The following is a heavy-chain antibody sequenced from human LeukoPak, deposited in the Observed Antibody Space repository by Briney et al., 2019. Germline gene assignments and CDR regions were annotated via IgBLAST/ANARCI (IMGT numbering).Heavy chain of an antibody. D-gene: IGHD3-10*01. V-gene: IGHV4-31*03. CDR3: ARAWRGSGSYDIADV. CDR2: IYYSGST. J-gene: IGHJ6*02. CDR1: GGSISSGGYY. Sequence: SETLSLTYTVSGGSISSGGYYWGWIRQHPGKGLEWIGYIYYSGSTYYNPSLKSRVTISVNTSKNQFSLKLSSVTAADTAVYYCARAWRGSGSYDIADVWGQGTTVTVSS.